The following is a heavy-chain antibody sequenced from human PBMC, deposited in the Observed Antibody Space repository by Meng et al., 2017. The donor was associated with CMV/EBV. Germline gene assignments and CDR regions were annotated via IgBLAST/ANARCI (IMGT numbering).Heavy chain of an antibody. J-gene: IGHJ5*02. CDR2: IYASGST. CDR3: AREVVVITPYNWFDP. V-gene: IGHV4-61*02. Sequence: GQLEEPGPGLVKPSQTLSLTRTVSGGSISSGSYYWSWIRQPAWKGLEWIGRIYASGSTNYNPSLKSRVTISVDTSKNQFSLKLSSVTAADTAVYYCAREVVVITPYNWFDPWGQGTLVTVSS. CDR1: GGSISSGSYY. D-gene: IGHD3-22*01.